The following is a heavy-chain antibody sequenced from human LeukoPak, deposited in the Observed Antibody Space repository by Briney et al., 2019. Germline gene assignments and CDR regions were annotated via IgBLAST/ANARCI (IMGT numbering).Heavy chain of an antibody. CDR1: GFTFSTYW. D-gene: IGHD5/OR15-5a*01. V-gene: IGHV3-7*01. CDR2: IKQDGSEK. Sequence: GGSLRLSCAASGFTFSTYWMNWVRQAPGKGLEWVANIKQDGSEKYYVDSVKGRFTISRDNAKNSLYLQMNSLRAEDTAVYYCARDLSTYYFDYWGQGTLVTVSS. J-gene: IGHJ4*02. CDR3: ARDLSTYYFDY.